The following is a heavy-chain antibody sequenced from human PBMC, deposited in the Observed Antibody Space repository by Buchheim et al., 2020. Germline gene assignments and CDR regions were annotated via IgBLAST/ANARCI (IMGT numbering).Heavy chain of an antibody. J-gene: IGHJ4*02. Sequence: QVQLVESGGGVVQPGRSLRLSCAASGFPFSSYAMHWVRQSPGKGLEWVAVMSYDGSTKYYADSVKGRFTISRDNSKKTLYMQMNSLRAEDTAVYYCAKAGRRGSHSTHYFDYWGQGTL. CDR1: GFPFSSYA. D-gene: IGHD1-26*01. CDR3: AKAGRRGSHSTHYFDY. CDR2: MSYDGSTK. V-gene: IGHV3-30*04.